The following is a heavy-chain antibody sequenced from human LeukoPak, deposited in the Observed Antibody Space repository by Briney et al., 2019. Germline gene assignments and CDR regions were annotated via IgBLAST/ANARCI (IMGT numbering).Heavy chain of an antibody. Sequence: GASVKVSCKASGYTFTSYDISWVRQAPGQGLEWMGGIIPIFGTANYAQKFQGRVTITADESTSTAYMELSSLRSEDTAVYYCARDLGGWVDYWGQGTLVTVSS. J-gene: IGHJ4*02. CDR1: GYTFTSYD. V-gene: IGHV1-69*13. CDR2: IIPIFGTA. CDR3: ARDLGGWVDY. D-gene: IGHD6-19*01.